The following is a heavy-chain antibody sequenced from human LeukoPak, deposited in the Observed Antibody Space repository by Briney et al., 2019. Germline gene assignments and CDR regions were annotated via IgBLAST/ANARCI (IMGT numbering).Heavy chain of an antibody. Sequence: GGSLRLSCEASGFSFGDHGMAWVRQAPGEGLEWVSSIRDSGGNTYQGDSLEGRFTISRDNSKNTLYLQMNSLRADDTAFYSCARHVDSGGNFYFDYWGQGTLVTVSS. V-gene: IGHV3-23*01. J-gene: IGHJ4*02. CDR1: GFSFGDHG. D-gene: IGHD4-17*01. CDR3: ARHVDSGGNFYFDY. CDR2: IRDSGGNT.